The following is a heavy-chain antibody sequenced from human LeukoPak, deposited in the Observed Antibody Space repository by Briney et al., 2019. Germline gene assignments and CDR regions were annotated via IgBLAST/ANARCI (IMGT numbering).Heavy chain of an antibody. Sequence: PGGSLRLSCAASRFTFSNFWMSWVRLAPGKGLEWVANIKQDGSEKYYVDSVKGRFTISRDNAKNSLYLQMNSLRTEDTAVYYCARDYERMCDYWGQGTLVSVSS. V-gene: IGHV3-7*04. CDR3: ARDYERMCDY. D-gene: IGHD3-16*01. CDR1: RFTFSNFW. CDR2: IKQDGSEK. J-gene: IGHJ4*02.